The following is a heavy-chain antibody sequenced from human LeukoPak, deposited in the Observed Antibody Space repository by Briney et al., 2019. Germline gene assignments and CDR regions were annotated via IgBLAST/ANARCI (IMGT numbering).Heavy chain of an antibody. CDR3: ARDGYGWQQRRRYFQH. CDR2: IIPILGIA. Sequence: ASVKVSCKASGGTFSSYAISWVRQAPGQGLEWMGRIIPILGIANYAQKFQGRVTITADKSTSTAYMELSSLRSEDTAVYYCARDGYGWQQRRRYFQHWGQGTLVTVSS. V-gene: IGHV1-69*04. D-gene: IGHD6-13*01. J-gene: IGHJ1*01. CDR1: GGTFSSYA.